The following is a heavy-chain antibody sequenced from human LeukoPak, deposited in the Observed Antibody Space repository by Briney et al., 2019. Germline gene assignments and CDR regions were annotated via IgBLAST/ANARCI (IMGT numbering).Heavy chain of an antibody. CDR1: GFTFSSYG. CDR3: AKDFLVGDYDFWSGYYDY. V-gene: IGHV3-30*02. Sequence: GGSLRLSCAASGFTFSSYGMHWVRQAPGKGLEWVAVIWYDGSNKYYADSVKGRFTISRDNSKNTLYLQMNSLRAEDTAVYYCAKDFLVGDYDFWSGYYDYWGQGTLVTVSS. D-gene: IGHD3-3*01. J-gene: IGHJ4*02. CDR2: IWYDGSNK.